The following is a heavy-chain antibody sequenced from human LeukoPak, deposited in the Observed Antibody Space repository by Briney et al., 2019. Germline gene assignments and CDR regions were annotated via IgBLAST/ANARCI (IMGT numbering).Heavy chain of an antibody. CDR3: ARDSSGYYGHFQH. J-gene: IGHJ1*01. Sequence: PSETLSLTCTVSGGSISSYYWSWIRQPPGKGLEWIGYIYYSGSTNYNTSLKSRVTISVDTSKNQFSLKLSSVTAADTAVYYCARDSSGYYGHFQHWGQGTLVTVSS. CDR2: IYYSGST. CDR1: GGSISSYY. V-gene: IGHV4-59*01. D-gene: IGHD3-22*01.